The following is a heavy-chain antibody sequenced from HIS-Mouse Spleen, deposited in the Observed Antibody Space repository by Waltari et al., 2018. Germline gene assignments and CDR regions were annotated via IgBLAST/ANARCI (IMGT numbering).Heavy chain of an antibody. J-gene: IGHJ4*02. CDR2: IYTSGST. V-gene: IGHV4-4*07. CDR3: ARVFETGTFDY. D-gene: IGHD1-1*01. Sequence: QVQLQESGPGLVKPSETLSLTCTVSGGSISSSSCNWIRQPAGKGLEGLGRIYTSGSTNYNPSLKSRVTMSVDTSKNQFSLKLSSVTAADTAVYYCARVFETGTFDYWGQGTLVTVSS. CDR1: GGSISSSS.